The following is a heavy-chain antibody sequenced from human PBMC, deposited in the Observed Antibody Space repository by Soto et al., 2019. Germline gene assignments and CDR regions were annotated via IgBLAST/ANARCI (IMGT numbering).Heavy chain of an antibody. CDR3: ARDLDASGSYYPNY. CDR2: ISPHKGDT. CDR1: GYTFSTIG. Sequence: QVHLVQSGAEVKKPGASVTVSCKTSGYTFSTIGITWVRQAPGQGLEWMGWISPHKGDTYYAQRLQGRVTMTTDTSTSTAYMELRGLRSDDTAVYFCARDLDASGSYYPNYWGQGTLVTVSS. J-gene: IGHJ4*02. D-gene: IGHD3-10*01. V-gene: IGHV1-18*01.